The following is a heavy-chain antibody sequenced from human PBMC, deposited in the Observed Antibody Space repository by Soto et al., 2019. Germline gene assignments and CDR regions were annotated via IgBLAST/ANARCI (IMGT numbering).Heavy chain of an antibody. D-gene: IGHD6-13*01. V-gene: IGHV1-3*01. CDR1: GYTFTSYS. CDR2: INAGNGNT. Sequence: GASVEVSCKASGYTFTSYSMHWVLQAPGQRLEWMGWINAGNGNTKYSQKFQGRVTITRDTSASTAYMELSSLRSEDTAVYYCARVPSAAAGDYYYYGMDVWGQGTTVTVSS. CDR3: ARVPSAAAGDYYYYGMDV. J-gene: IGHJ6*02.